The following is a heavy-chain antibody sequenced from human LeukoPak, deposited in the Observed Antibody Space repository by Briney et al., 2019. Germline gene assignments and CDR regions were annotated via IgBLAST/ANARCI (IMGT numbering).Heavy chain of an antibody. CDR2: IIPIFGTA. V-gene: IGHV1-69*13. Sequence: GASVKVSCKASGGTFSSYAISWVRQAPGQGLEWMGGIIPIFGTANYAQKFQGRVTITADESTSTAYMELSSLRSEDTAVYYCARDLGCSGGSCYQGPYYYYGMDVWGQGTTVTVSS. CDR1: GGTFSSYA. CDR3: ARDLGCSGGSCYQGPYYYYGMDV. D-gene: IGHD2-15*01. J-gene: IGHJ6*02.